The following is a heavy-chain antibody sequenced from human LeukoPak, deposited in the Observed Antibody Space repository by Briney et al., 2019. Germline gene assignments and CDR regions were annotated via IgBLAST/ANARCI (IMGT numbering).Heavy chain of an antibody. CDR2: INPRSGGT. V-gene: IGHV1-2*02. J-gene: IGHJ6*03. CDR1: GYTFTAYY. D-gene: IGHD6-6*01. Sequence: PSVKVSCKASGYTFTAYYLHWVRQAPGQGLEWMGWINPRSGGTNYAQKFQGRLTMTRDTSISTLYMELTRLRSDDTAVYFCARDPSHFYYTDVWGRGTTVTVSS. CDR3: ARDPSHFYYTDV.